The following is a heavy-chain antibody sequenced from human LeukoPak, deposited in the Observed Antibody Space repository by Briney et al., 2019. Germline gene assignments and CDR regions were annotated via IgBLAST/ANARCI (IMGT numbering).Heavy chain of an antibody. D-gene: IGHD2-2*01. CDR1: GGSLSGYY. V-gene: IGHV4-34*01. CDR2: INHSGST. Sequence: SEALSLTCAVYGGSLSGYYWSWIRQPPGKGLEWIGEINHSGSTNYNPSLKSRVTISVDTSKNQFSLKLSSVTAADTAVYYCARRGVVVPAARTPEYYYYYMDVWGKGTTVTVSS. J-gene: IGHJ6*03. CDR3: ARRGVVVPAARTPEYYYYYMDV.